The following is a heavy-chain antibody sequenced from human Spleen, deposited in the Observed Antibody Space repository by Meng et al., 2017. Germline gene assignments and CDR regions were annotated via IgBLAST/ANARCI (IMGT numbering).Heavy chain of an antibody. CDR3: AGSYSSRWFYY. CDR1: GGSISSYY. V-gene: IGHV4-59*01. CDR2: MYYSGST. D-gene: IGHD6-13*01. Sequence: SETLSLTCTVSGGSISSYYWSWIRQPPGKGLEWIWNMYYSGSTNYNPSFKSRATITADTSKNQFPLKLCSVTAADTAVYYCAGSYSSRWFYYWGQGMLVTVSS. J-gene: IGHJ4*02.